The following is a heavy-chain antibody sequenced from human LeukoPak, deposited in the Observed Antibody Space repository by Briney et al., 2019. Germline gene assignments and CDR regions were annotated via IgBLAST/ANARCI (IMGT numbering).Heavy chain of an antibody. CDR2: ISWNSGSI. D-gene: IGHD6-19*01. J-gene: IGHJ4*02. CDR3: AKDKGESGYSSGWYSFGFDY. Sequence: PGRSLRLSCAASGFTFDDYAMHWVRQAPGKGLEWVSGISWNSGSIGYADSVKGRFTISRDNAKNSLYLQMNSLRAEDTALYYCAKDKGESGYSSGWYSFGFDYWGQGTLVTVSS. CDR1: GFTFDDYA. V-gene: IGHV3-9*01.